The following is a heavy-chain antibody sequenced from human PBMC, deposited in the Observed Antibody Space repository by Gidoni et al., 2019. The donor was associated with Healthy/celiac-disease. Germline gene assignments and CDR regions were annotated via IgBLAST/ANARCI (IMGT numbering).Heavy chain of an antibody. CDR3: AREGDSSFKASYFDY. D-gene: IGHD6-6*01. J-gene: IGHJ4*02. Sequence: QVPLVQSGAEVKKPGAPVKVSCMASGYTITGYYMHWVRKAPGQGLEWMGWINPNSGGTNYAQKFQGRVTMTRDTSISTAYMELSRLRSDDTAVYYCAREGDSSFKASYFDYWGQGTLVTVSS. CDR1: GYTITGYY. CDR2: INPNSGGT. V-gene: IGHV1-2*02.